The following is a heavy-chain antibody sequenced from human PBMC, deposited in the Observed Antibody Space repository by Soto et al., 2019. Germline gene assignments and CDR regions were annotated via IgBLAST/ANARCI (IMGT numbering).Heavy chain of an antibody. Sequence: GGSLRLSCAASGFTFSSYSMNWVRQAPGKGLEWVSSISGSSSYIYYADSVKGRFTISRDNAKNSLYLQMNSLRAEDTAVYYCSRGPYCSTTSCQYFDHWGQGTLVTVSS. CDR1: GFTFSSYS. CDR3: SRGPYCSTTSCQYFDH. V-gene: IGHV3-21*01. CDR2: ISGSSSYI. J-gene: IGHJ5*02. D-gene: IGHD2-2*01.